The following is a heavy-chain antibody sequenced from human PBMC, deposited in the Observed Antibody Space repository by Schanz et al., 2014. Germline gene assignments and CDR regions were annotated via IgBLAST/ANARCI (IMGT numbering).Heavy chain of an antibody. CDR2: IYYRGNT. CDR1: GGSINNFY. CDR3: ARRIWDGDYYYFDY. D-gene: IGHD4-17*01. Sequence: QVQLQESGPGLVKPSETLSLTCSVSGGSINNFYWGWIRQPPGKGLEWIGYIYYRGNTNYNPSLTSRVTMSVDTSKNQFSLKLSSVTAADTAVYYCARRIWDGDYYYFDYWGQGTLVTVSS. V-gene: IGHV4-59*08. J-gene: IGHJ4*02.